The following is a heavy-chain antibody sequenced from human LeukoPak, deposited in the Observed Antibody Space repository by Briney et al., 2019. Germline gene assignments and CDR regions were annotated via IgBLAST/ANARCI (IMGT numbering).Heavy chain of an antibody. J-gene: IGHJ4*02. Sequence: ASVKVSGKASGYTFTDYNIHWVRQAPGQGLEWMGWINPNSGGTNYAQKFQGRVTMTRDTSISTAYMELSRLRSDDTAVYYCARGWAGFDYWGQGTLVTVSS. CDR1: GYTFTDYN. CDR3: ARGWAGFDY. V-gene: IGHV1-2*02. CDR2: INPNSGGT. D-gene: IGHD6-13*01.